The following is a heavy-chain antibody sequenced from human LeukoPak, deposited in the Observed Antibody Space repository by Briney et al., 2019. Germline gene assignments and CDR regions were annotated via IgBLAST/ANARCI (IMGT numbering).Heavy chain of an antibody. CDR2: IYYSGSS. CDR1: GGSINSYY. V-gene: IGHV4-59*01. Sequence: SETLSLTCTVSGGSINSYYWSWIRQSPGKGLEWIGYIYYSGSSNYNPSLKSRVTISVDRSKNQFSLNLTSVTAADTAVYYCVGDEGGIVARPHYYGMDVWGQGMTVTVSS. J-gene: IGHJ6*02. D-gene: IGHD5-12*01. CDR3: VGDEGGIVARPHYYGMDV.